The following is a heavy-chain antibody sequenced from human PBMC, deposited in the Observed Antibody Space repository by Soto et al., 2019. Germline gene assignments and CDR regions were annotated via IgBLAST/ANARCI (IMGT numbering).Heavy chain of an antibody. D-gene: IGHD3-10*01. J-gene: IGHJ5*02. CDR1: GYSISSGYY. CDR3: ARDAVTAIRGVNSWFDA. Sequence: SETLSLTCTVSGYSISSGYYWGWVRQPPGKGLEWIGSMYHSGSTYYNPSLKSRVTISVDTSKNQFSLKLSSVTAADTAVYYCARDAVTAIRGVNSWFDAWGQGTLVTVSS. V-gene: IGHV4-38-2*02. CDR2: MYHSGST.